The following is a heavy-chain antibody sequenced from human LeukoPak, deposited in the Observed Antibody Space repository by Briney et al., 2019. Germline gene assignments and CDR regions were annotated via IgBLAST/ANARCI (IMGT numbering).Heavy chain of an antibody. J-gene: IGHJ4*02. CDR1: GGSFSDYY. CDR3: ARFLGVRDYFDY. D-gene: IGHD3-10*01. Sequence: PSETLSLTCAVYGGSFSDYYWSWIRQPPGKGLEWIGEINHSGSTNYNPSLKSRVTISVDTSKNQFSLKLSSVTAADTAVYYCARFLGVRDYFDYWGQGTLVTVSS. V-gene: IGHV4-34*01. CDR2: INHSGST.